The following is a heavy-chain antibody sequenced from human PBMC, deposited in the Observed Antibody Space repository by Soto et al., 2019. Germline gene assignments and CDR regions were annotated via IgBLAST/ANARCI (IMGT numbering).Heavy chain of an antibody. D-gene: IGHD2-2*01. V-gene: IGHV3-30*18. CDR1: GFIFSNYA. CDR3: AKLPDTILGLSVAHDAFAF. Sequence: QVQLVESGGGVVQPGKSVRLSCAASGFIFSNYAMHWVRQAPGKGLEWVADISHDGRNKYHADSVGGRFTISRDNSKNTLHLKMDSLTAEDTALYYCAKLPDTILGLSVAHDAFAFWGQGTTVTVSS. J-gene: IGHJ3*01. CDR2: ISHDGRNK.